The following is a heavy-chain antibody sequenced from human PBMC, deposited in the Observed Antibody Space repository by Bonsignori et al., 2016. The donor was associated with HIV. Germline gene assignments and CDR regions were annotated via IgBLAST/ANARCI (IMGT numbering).Heavy chain of an antibody. Sequence: WVRQAPGQGLEWMGWINPNSGGTNYAQKFQGRVTMTRDTSISTAYMELSRLRSDDTAVYYCARSRAVSRDAPASYWGQGTLVTVSS. CDR3: ARSRAVSRDAPASY. V-gene: IGHV1-2*02. J-gene: IGHJ4*02. CDR2: INPNSGGT. D-gene: IGHD5-24*01.